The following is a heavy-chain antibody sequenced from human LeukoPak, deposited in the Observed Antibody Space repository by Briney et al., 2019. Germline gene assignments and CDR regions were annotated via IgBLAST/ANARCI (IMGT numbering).Heavy chain of an antibody. J-gene: IGHJ4*02. CDR2: ISYGASSK. CDR1: GFTFSTYA. V-gene: IGHV3-30*04. Sequence: GGSLRLSCAASGFTFSTYAFHWVRQVQGKGLEWVALISYGASSKKYADSVNGRFTISRDNSKNTLYLQMNSLRPEDTAVYYCARGDYDGSGYSDKWGQGTLVIVSS. CDR3: ARGDYDGSGYSDK. D-gene: IGHD3-22*01.